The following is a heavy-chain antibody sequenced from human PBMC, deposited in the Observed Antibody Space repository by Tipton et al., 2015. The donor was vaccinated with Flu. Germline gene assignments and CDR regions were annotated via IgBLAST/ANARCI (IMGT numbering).Heavy chain of an antibody. J-gene: IGHJ5*02. D-gene: IGHD3-10*01. CDR1: GGSISSYY. Sequence: TLSLTCTVSGGSISSYYWSWMRQPAGKGLEWIGRIYTSGSTNYNPSLKSRVTMSVDTSKNQFSLKLSSVTAADTAVYYCARDYPASQWFGGSNWFDPWGQGTLVTVSS. CDR2: IYTSGST. V-gene: IGHV4-4*07. CDR3: ARDYPASQWFGGSNWFDP.